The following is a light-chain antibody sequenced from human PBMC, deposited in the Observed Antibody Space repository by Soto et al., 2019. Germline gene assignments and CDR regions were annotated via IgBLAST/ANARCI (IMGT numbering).Light chain of an antibody. CDR2: GAS. CDR1: QSVSSSY. Sequence: EIVLTQSPGTVSLSPGERATLSCMASQSVSSSYLAWYQQKPGQAPRLLIYGASSRATGIPDRFSGSWSGTDFTLTISRLETEDFAVYYCQQYGSSIQTFGQGTKVDIK. CDR3: QQYGSSIQT. V-gene: IGKV3-20*01. J-gene: IGKJ1*01.